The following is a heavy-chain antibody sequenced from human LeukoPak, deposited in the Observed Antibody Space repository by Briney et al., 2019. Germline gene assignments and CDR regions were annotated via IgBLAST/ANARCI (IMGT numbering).Heavy chain of an antibody. D-gene: IGHD2-2*01. CDR1: GFTFSSYA. CDR2: ISYDGSNK. J-gene: IGHJ6*02. V-gene: IGHV3-30*04. Sequence: PTGGSLRLSCAASGFTFSSYAMHWVRQAPGKGLEWVAVISYDGSNKYYADSVKGRFTISRDNSKNTLYLQMNSLRAEDTAVYYCAKDRTPVVPAFSGMDVWGQGTTVTVSS. CDR3: AKDRTPVVPAFSGMDV.